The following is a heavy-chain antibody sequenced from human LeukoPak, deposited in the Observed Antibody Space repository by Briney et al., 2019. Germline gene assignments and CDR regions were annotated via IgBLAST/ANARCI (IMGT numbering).Heavy chain of an antibody. D-gene: IGHD3-10*01. V-gene: IGHV3-53*01. CDR1: GFTFSSYE. CDR2: IYSGGST. Sequence: GGSLRLSCAASGFTFSSYEMNWVRQAPGKGLEWVSVIYSGGSTYYADSVKGRFTISRDNSKNTLYLQMNSLRAEDTAVYYCARGQGDYYGSGSFLLYYGMDVWGQGTTVTVSS. CDR3: ARGQGDYYGSGSFLLYYGMDV. J-gene: IGHJ6*02.